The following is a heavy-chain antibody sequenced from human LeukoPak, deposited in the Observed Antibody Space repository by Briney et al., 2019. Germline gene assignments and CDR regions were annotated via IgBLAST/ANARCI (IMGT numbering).Heavy chain of an antibody. CDR2: IYYSGST. J-gene: IGHJ4*02. D-gene: IGHD5-12*01. V-gene: IGHV4-39*01. Sequence: PGGSLRLSCAASGFTFSSYSMNWVRQPPGKGLEWIGSIYYSGSTYYNPSLKSRVTISVDTSKNQFSLKLSSVTAADTAVYYCARQAYSGYAYWGQGTLVTVSS. CDR3: ARQAYSGYAY. CDR1: GFTFSSYSMN.